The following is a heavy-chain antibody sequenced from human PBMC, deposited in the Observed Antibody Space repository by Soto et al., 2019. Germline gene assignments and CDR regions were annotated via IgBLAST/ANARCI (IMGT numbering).Heavy chain of an antibody. CDR2: ISSSCSTM. V-gene: IGHV3-11*01. J-gene: IGHJ6*02. Sequence: PGESLRLPCAASGFTFSYYYRSWIRRSPRQGLGWVSYISSSCSTMYYADADKGRFTISRDNPKNLLNLQMNSLRAEDTAVYYCASIGYCSSTSCYSSHSYYGTDVWGQGTTVTVSS. D-gene: IGHD2-2*01. CDR3: ASIGYCSSTSCYSSHSYYGTDV. CDR1: GFTFSYYY.